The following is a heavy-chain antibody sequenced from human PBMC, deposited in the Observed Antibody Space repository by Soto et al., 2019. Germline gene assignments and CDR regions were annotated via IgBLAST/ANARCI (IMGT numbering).Heavy chain of an antibody. V-gene: IGHV4-39*01. D-gene: IGHD2-15*01. CDR2: IYYSGST. CDR1: GGSISSSSYY. CDR3: ARHTPAISISDH. J-gene: IGHJ4*02. Sequence: QLQLQESGPGLVKPSETLSLTCTVSGGSISSSSYYWGWIRQPPGKGLEWIGSIYYSGSTYSNPSLTSRVTISVDTSKTQFSPKLSSVTAADTAVYYCARHTPAISISDHWGPGTLVTVS.